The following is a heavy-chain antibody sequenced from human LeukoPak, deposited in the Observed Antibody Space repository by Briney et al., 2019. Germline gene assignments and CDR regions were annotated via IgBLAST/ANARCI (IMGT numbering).Heavy chain of an antibody. CDR3: ARDSYWLGGSIGAFDV. D-gene: IGHD3-10*01. Sequence: PGGSLRLSCAASGFTVSSNYMSWVRQAPGKGPGWVSVIYSGGSTYYADSVKGRFTISRDNAKNSLSLQMNSLRAEDTAIYYCARDSYWLGGSIGAFDVWGQGTMVTVSS. J-gene: IGHJ3*01. CDR1: GFTVSSNY. V-gene: IGHV3-53*01. CDR2: IYSGGST.